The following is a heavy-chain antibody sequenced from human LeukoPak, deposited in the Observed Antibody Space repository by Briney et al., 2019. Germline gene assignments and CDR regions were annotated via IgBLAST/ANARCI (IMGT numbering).Heavy chain of an antibody. CDR1: GGSISSYY. CDR3: ARGPNTPHYYDSSGYYFDY. J-gene: IGHJ4*02. CDR2: IYYSGST. V-gene: IGHV4-59*12. D-gene: IGHD3-22*01. Sequence: SETLSLTCTVSGGSISSYYWSWIRQPPGKGLEWIGYIYYSGSTNYNPSLKSRVTISVDTSKNQFSLKLSSVTAADTAVYYCARGPNTPHYYDSSGYYFDYWGQGTLVTVSS.